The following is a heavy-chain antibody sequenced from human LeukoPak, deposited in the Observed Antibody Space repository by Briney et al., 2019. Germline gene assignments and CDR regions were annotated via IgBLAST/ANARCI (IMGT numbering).Heavy chain of an antibody. CDR3: ARELRFLEWATKP. Sequence: SQTLSLTCTVSGGSISSGSYYWSWIRQPAGKGLEWIGRIYTSGSTNYNPSPKSRVTISVDTSKNQFSLKLSPVTAADTAVYYCARELRFLEWATKPWGQGTLVTVSS. D-gene: IGHD3-3*01. J-gene: IGHJ5*02. CDR2: IYTSGST. CDR1: GGSISSGSYY. V-gene: IGHV4-61*02.